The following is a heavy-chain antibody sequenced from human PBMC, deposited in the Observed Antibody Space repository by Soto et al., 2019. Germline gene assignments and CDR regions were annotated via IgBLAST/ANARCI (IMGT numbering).Heavy chain of an antibody. Sequence: QVQLQESGPGLVKPSGTLSLTCAASSGYIFTTNWWSWVRQSPGRGLQWLGDIYHSGSPKYNPYLKIRVSISIDKSKDRFFLNLTSVTAADTAVYYCARKPDVATAKVGGGYVFDVWGQGTMVTVSS. CDR1: SGYIFTTNW. V-gene: IGHV4-4*02. CDR2: IYHSGSP. D-gene: IGHD3-16*01. CDR3: ARKPDVATAKVGGGYVFDV. J-gene: IGHJ3*01.